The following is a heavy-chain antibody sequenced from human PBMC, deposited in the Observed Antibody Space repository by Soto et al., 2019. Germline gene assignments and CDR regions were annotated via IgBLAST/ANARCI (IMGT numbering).Heavy chain of an antibody. D-gene: IGHD2-2*01. J-gene: IGHJ4*02. CDR2: ISGSGGST. CDR1: GFTFSSYA. Sequence: EVQLLESGGGLVQPGGSLRLSCAASGFTFSSYAMSWVRQAPGKGLEWVSAISGSGGSTYYADSVKGRFTISRDNSKNTLYLQMNSRRAEDTAVYYCARGGDIVVVPAAMGDYWGQGTLVTVSS. V-gene: IGHV3-23*01. CDR3: ARGGDIVVVPAAMGDY.